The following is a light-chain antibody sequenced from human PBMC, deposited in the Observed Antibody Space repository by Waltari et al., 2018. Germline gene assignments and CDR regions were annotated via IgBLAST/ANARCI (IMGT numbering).Light chain of an antibody. CDR3: QQYFSAPYT. Sequence: DIVMTQSPDSLAVSLGERATINCKSSQNVLYSSNNENYLAWYQQKPGQPPRLLIYWASTRESGVPGRFSGSGSGTDFTLTISSLQAEDVAVYYCQQYFSAPYTFGQGTKLEIK. CDR1: QNVLYSSNNENY. CDR2: WAS. V-gene: IGKV4-1*01. J-gene: IGKJ2*01.